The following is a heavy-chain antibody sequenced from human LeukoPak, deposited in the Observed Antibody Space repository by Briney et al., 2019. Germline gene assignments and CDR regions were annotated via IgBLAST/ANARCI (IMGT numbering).Heavy chain of an antibody. CDR3: ARTMVRGVITIDY. Sequence: SGPALVNPPQPLTLTFTFSGFSLSSSGMCGSWIRQPPVKALEWLARIDWDDDKYYSISLKTRLTISKDTSKNQVVLTMTNMDPVDTATYYCARTMVRGVITIDYWGQGTLLTVSS. D-gene: IGHD3-10*01. CDR1: GFSLSSSGMC. J-gene: IGHJ4*02. V-gene: IGHV2-70*11. CDR2: IDWDDDK.